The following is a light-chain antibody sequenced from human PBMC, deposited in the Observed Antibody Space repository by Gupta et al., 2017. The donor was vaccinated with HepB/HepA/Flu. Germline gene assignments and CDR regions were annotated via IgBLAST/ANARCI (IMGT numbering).Light chain of an antibody. CDR2: EVS. CDR1: SSDVGRYNL. CDR3: CSYAGSSTFV. V-gene: IGLV2-23*02. Sequence: QSALTQPASVSGSPGQAIPISCTGTSSDVGRYNLVSWYQQHPGKAPKFLIYEVSKGPSGVSNRFSGSKSGNTASLTISGLQAEDEADYYCCSYAGSSTFVFGTGTTVTVL. J-gene: IGLJ1*01.